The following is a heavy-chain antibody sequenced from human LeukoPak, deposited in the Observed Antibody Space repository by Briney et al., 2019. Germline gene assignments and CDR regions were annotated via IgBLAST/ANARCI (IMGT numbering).Heavy chain of an antibody. CDR2: IVGSGART. CDR3: XRHFTVGNFDY. D-gene: IGHD1-1*01. CDR1: GFTFSDHA. V-gene: IGHV3-23*01. J-gene: IGHJ4*02. Sequence: GGSLRLSCAASGFTFSDHAMSWVRQAQGKGLEWVSVIVGSGARTFYAGSLKGRFTISRDNSKNTVYLQMNSLRAEDTAVYYCXRHFTVGNFDYWGQGTLVTVSS.